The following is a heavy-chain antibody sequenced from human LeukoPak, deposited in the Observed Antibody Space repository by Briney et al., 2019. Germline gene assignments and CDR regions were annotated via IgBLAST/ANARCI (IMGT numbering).Heavy chain of an antibody. CDR3: ARVDKGDYDILTGYYSSPYYFDY. V-gene: IGHV4-38-2*02. J-gene: IGHJ4*02. CDR1: GYSISSSYY. Sequence: PSETLSLTCTVSGYSISSSYYWGWIRQPPGKGLEWIGSIYYSGSTYYNPSLKSRVTISVDTSKNQFSLKLSSVTAADTAVYYCARVDKGDYDILTGYYSSPYYFDYWGQGTLVTVSS. CDR2: IYYSGST. D-gene: IGHD3-9*01.